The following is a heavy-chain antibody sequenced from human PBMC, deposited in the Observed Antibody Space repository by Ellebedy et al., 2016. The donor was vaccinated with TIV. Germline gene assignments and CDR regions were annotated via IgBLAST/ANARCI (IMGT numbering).Heavy chain of an antibody. Sequence: GESLKISCTASGFTFNNAWMSWVRQAPGTGPEWVGRIKSTTDGGTADYAASVNGRFTVSKDDSKSTVFLHMNSLKPEDTGTYYCTTTSDFAYPYYFDYWGQGTLVTVSS. CDR2: IKSTTDGGTA. CDR3: TTTSDFAYPYYFDY. V-gene: IGHV3-15*01. CDR1: GFTFNNAW. D-gene: IGHD3-16*01. J-gene: IGHJ4*02.